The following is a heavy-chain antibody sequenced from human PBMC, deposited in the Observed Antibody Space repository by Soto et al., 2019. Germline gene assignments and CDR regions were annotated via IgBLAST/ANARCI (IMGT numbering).Heavy chain of an antibody. V-gene: IGHV3-23*01. CDR1: GFTFSNYG. J-gene: IGHJ4*02. Sequence: PGGSLRLSCAASGFTFSNYGMSWVRQAPGKGPEWVSAMSGSGTSPYYADSVKGRFTISRDNSQSTLYLQMTSLRGEDTAIYYGAKTFGDNWLLDYWGQGTLVTVSS. D-gene: IGHD1-1*01. CDR2: MSGSGTSP. CDR3: AKTFGDNWLLDY.